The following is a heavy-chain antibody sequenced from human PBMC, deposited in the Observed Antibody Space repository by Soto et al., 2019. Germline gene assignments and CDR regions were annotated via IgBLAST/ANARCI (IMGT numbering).Heavy chain of an antibody. CDR3: ARSRAAAGTPFDL. CDR1: GYSFSTDW. J-gene: IGHJ4*02. CDR2: IYPGDSDT. D-gene: IGHD6-13*01. V-gene: IGHV5-51*01. Sequence: GESLEISCKSSGYSFSTDWVAWVLHMPGKGLEWMGVIYPGDSDTIYSPSLQGQVTMSVDKSIHTAYLHWSSLRTSDSAMYYCARSRAAAGTPFDLWGQGTLVTVSS.